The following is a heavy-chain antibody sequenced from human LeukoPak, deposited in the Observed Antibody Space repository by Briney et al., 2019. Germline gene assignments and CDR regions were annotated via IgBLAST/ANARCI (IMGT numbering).Heavy chain of an antibody. CDR3: ARLMYYDFWSGYSFDY. Sequence: SETLSLTCTVSGGSISSHYWSWIRQPPGKGLEWIGYIYYSGSTNYNPSLKSRVTISVDTSKNQFSLKLSSVTAADTAVYYCARLMYYDFWSGYSFDYWGQGTLVTVSS. CDR2: IYYSGST. V-gene: IGHV4-59*11. CDR1: GGSISSHY. D-gene: IGHD3-3*01. J-gene: IGHJ4*02.